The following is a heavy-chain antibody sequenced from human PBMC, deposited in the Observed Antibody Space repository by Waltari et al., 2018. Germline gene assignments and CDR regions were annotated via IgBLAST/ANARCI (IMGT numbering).Heavy chain of an antibody. D-gene: IGHD3-22*01. CDR1: GGSISSSSYY. CDR3: ARRTGDSSGYYSDAFDI. Sequence: QLQLQESGPGLVKPSETLSLPCTVSGGSISSSSYYWGWIRQPPGKGLEWIGSIYYSGSTYYNPSLKSRVTISVDTSKNQFSLKLSSVTAADTAVYYCARRTGDSSGYYSDAFDIWGQGTMVTVSS. V-gene: IGHV4-39*01. J-gene: IGHJ3*02. CDR2: IYYSGST.